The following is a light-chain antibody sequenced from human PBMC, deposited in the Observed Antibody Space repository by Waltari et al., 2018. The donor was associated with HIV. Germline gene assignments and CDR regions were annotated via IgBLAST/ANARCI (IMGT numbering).Light chain of an antibody. J-gene: IGLJ2*01. V-gene: IGLV3-9*01. Sequence: SYELTQPLSVSVAMGQTPRITSGGNNIGSNNVHWYQRKPGQAPVLVIYRDNNRPSGIPERFSGSNSGNTATLTISRAQAGDEGDYYCQVWDSSTAIFGGGTKLAVL. CDR3: QVWDSSTAI. CDR2: RDN. CDR1: NIGSNN.